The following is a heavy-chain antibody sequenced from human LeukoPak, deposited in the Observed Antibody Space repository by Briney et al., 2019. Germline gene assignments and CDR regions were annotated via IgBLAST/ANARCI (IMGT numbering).Heavy chain of an antibody. D-gene: IGHD3-22*01. CDR1: GGSISTYY. J-gene: IGHJ4*02. CDR3: ASPDTYYYDSSGYYHFDY. CDR2: INHSGST. Sequence: SETLSLTCTVSGGSISTYYWSWIRQPPGKGLEWIGEINHSGSTNYNPSLKSRVTISVDTSKNQFSLKLSSVTAADTAVYYCASPDTYYYDSSGYYHFDYWGQGTLVTVSS. V-gene: IGHV4-34*01.